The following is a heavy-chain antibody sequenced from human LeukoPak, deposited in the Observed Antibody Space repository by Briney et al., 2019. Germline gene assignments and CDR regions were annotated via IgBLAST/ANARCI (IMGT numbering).Heavy chain of an antibody. D-gene: IGHD3-16*01. V-gene: IGHV4-4*09. J-gene: IGHJ4*02. CDR3: TRRRGGWGEGEFDF. Sequence: PSETLSLTCAVYGGSFSGYYWSWIRQPPRKGLEWVGYIHTSGSTSFNPSLKSRLSFSIDTSKNQVSLRLSSVTATDTAVYYCTRRRGGWGEGEFDFWGQGIPVTVST. CDR1: GGSFSGYY. CDR2: IHTSGST.